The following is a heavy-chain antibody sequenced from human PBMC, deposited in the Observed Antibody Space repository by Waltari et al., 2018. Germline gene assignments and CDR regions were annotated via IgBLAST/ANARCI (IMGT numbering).Heavy chain of an antibody. CDR2: IIRNGDTV. CDR1: GFTFSSYE. Sequence: EVQLVESGGGLVQPGGSLRLSCAAPGFTFSSYEMNWVRQAPGKGLGCISYIIRNGDTVYYADSVRGRFTISRDNAKNSLYLQMNTLRPEDTAIYYCAGWVTYTSDWHGSLAPWGQGTLVTVSS. D-gene: IGHD6-19*01. J-gene: IGHJ5*02. CDR3: AGWVTYTSDWHGSLAP. V-gene: IGHV3-48*03.